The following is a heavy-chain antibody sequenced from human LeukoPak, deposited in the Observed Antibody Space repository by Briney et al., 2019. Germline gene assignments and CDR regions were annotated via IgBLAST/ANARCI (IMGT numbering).Heavy chain of an antibody. CDR1: GYTFTGYY. J-gene: IGHJ6*02. V-gene: IGHV1-2*02. CDR3: ASGCSSTSCYPGGIYYYGMDV. D-gene: IGHD2-2*01. CDR2: INPNSGGT. Sequence: GASVKVSCKASGYTFTGYYMHWVRQAPGQGLEWMGWINPNSGGTNYAQKFQGRVTMTRDTSISTAYMELSRLRSDDTAVYYCASGCSSTSCYPGGIYYYGMDVWGQGTLVTVSS.